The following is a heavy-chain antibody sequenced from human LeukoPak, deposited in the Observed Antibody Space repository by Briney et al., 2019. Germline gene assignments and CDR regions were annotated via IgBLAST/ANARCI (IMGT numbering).Heavy chain of an antibody. V-gene: IGHV3-9*03. D-gene: IGHD6-13*01. CDR3: AARRGAAAGTDYFDD. J-gene: IGHJ4*02. CDR2: IRWKSGSI. CDR1: GFTFDDYG. Sequence: SLRLSCVASGFTFDDYGINWVRQAPGKGLEWVSGIRWKSGSIAYADSVKGRFTISRDDAKNSLYLQMNSLRVEDMALYYCAARRGAAAGTDYFDDWGQGTLVTVSS.